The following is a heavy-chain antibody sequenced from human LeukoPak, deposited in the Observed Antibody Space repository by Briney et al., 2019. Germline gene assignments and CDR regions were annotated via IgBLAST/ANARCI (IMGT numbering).Heavy chain of an antibody. CDR1: GFTFSSYA. V-gene: IGHV3-23*01. D-gene: IGHD3-10*01. J-gene: IGHJ4*02. CDR2: ISGSGGST. Sequence: PGGSLRLSSAASGFTFSSYAMSWVRQAPGKGLEWVSAISGSGGSTYYADSVKGRFTISRDNSKNTLYLQMNSLRAEDTAVYYCARKGPRWFDHGLYFDYWGQGTLVTVSS. CDR3: ARKGPRWFDHGLYFDY.